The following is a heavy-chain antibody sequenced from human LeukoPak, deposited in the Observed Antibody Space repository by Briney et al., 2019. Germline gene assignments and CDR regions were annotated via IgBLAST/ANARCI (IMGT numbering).Heavy chain of an antibody. Sequence: GGSLRLSCAASGFTFSSYAVSWVRQAPGKGLEWVSGISDSGANTYYADSVKGRFTISRDNSNNTLLLQMNCLRVEDTAVYYCAKATKYISGWYDWYFDLWGRGTLVTVSS. V-gene: IGHV3-23*01. D-gene: IGHD6-19*01. CDR1: GFTFSSYA. CDR2: ISDSGANT. CDR3: AKATKYISGWYDWYFDL. J-gene: IGHJ2*01.